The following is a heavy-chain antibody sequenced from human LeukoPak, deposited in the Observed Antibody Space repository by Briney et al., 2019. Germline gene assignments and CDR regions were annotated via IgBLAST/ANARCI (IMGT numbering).Heavy chain of an antibody. CDR3: AKLFESGTYNNFFHY. J-gene: IGHJ4*02. D-gene: IGHD3-10*01. V-gene: IGHV3-23*01. CDR2: ITASSSST. CDR1: GFTFSNYG. Sequence: PGGSLRLSCEASGFTFSNYGMGWVRQAPGKGLEWVSAITASSSSTHDVDSVQVRFTISRDNFKTTLYIQMNSLRPEDTTIYYCAKLFESGTYNNFFHYWGQGTLVTVSS.